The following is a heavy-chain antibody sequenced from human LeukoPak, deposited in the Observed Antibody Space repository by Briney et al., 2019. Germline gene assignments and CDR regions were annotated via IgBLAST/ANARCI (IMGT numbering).Heavy chain of an antibody. CDR3: ARDLECSSTSCYSGEDWFDP. J-gene: IGHJ5*02. D-gene: IGHD2-2*01. CDR2: IGTYNGNT. V-gene: IGHV1-18*01. Sequence: ASVKVSCKASGYTFTSYGFKWVRQAPGQGLEWMGWIGTYNGNTHYAQKFQGRVTMTRDTSISTAYMELSRLRSDDTAVYYCARDLECSSTSCYSGEDWFDPWGQGTLVTVSS. CDR1: GYTFTSYG.